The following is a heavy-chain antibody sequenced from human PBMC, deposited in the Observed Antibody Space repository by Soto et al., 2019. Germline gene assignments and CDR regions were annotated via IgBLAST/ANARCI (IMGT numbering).Heavy chain of an antibody. J-gene: IGHJ4*02. CDR2: INHSGST. V-gene: IGHV4-34*01. CDR3: ARDRTTTVTTAFDY. Sequence: PSETLSRTCAVYGGSFSGYYWSCIRQPPGKGLEWIGEINHSGSTNYNPSLKSRVTISVDTSKNQFSLKLSSVTAADTAVYYCARDRTTTVTTAFDYWGRGTLVTVSS. D-gene: IGHD4-17*01. CDR1: GGSFSGYY.